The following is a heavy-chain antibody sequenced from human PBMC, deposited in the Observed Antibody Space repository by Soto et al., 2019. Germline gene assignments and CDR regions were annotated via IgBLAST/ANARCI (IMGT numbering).Heavy chain of an antibody. CDR2: ISSNGGST. J-gene: IGHJ5*02. CDR3: ARDRTTMVRGVIENNWFDP. CDR1: GFTFSSYA. D-gene: IGHD3-10*01. Sequence: GSLRLSCAASGFTFSSYAMHWVRQAPGKGLEYVSAISSNGGSTYYANSVKGRFTISRDNSKNTLYLQMGSLRAEDMAVYYCARDRTTMVRGVIENNWFDPWGQGTLVTVSS. V-gene: IGHV3-64*01.